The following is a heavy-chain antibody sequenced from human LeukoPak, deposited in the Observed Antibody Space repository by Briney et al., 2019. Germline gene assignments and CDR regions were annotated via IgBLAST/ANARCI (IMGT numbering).Heavy chain of an antibody. CDR3: AKAPVTTCSGAYCYPFDY. CDR2: ISVSGNT. V-gene: IGHV3-23*01. J-gene: IGHJ4*02. Sequence: GGSLRLSCAASGFTLSSYAMSWVRQGPGKGLEWVSAISVSGNTYHADSVKGRFTISRDSSKNTLYLQMNSLRAEDAAVYYCAKAPVTTCSGAYCYPFDYWGQGSLVTVSS. D-gene: IGHD2-15*01. CDR1: GFTLSSYA.